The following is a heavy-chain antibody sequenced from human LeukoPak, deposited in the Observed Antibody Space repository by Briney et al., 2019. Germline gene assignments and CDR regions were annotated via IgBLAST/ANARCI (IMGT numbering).Heavy chain of an antibody. CDR3: AKEFQGCPILVPHLTN. Sequence: ASVKVSCKASGYTFTSYDINWARQATGEGLEWMGWMNPNSGNTGYAQKFQGRVTMTRNTSISTAYMELSSLRSEDTAVYYCAKEFQGCPILVPHLTNGGQGTLLTVSS. CDR1: GYTFTSYD. J-gene: IGHJ4*02. CDR2: MNPNSGNT. D-gene: IGHD3-9*01. V-gene: IGHV1-8*01.